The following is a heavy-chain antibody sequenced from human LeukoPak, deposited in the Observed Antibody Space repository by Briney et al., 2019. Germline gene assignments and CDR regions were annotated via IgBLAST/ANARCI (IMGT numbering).Heavy chain of an antibody. CDR2: IKQDGSEE. Sequence: GGSLRLSCAASGFSISTYWMTWVRQAPGKGLEWVANIKQDGSEEYYVVSVKGRFTVSRDNAKNSLYLQMNSLRAEDTAVYYCASWVGRDYWGQGTLVTVSS. J-gene: IGHJ4*02. CDR1: GFSISTYW. V-gene: IGHV3-7*01. CDR3: ASWVGRDY. D-gene: IGHD2-15*01.